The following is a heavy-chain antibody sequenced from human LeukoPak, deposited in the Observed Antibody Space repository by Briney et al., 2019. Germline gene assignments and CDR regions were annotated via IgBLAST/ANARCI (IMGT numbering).Heavy chain of an antibody. Sequence: PGGSLRLSCAASGFTVSSYAMSWVRQAPGKGLEWVSAISGGGGSTYYADSVKGRFTISRDNSKNTLYLQMNSLSAEDTAVYYCAKAYGDYGGGFDYWGQGTLVTVSS. V-gene: IGHV3-23*01. CDR1: GFTVSSYA. J-gene: IGHJ4*02. CDR3: AKAYGDYGGGFDY. CDR2: ISGGGGST. D-gene: IGHD4-17*01.